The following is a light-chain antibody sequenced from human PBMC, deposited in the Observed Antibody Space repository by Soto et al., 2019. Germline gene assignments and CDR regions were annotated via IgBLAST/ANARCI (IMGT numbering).Light chain of an antibody. CDR3: CSYAGGGTYV. CDR1: SSDVGNYNL. Sequence: QSALTQPASVSGSPRQSITISCTGTSSDVGNYNLVSWYQQHPGKAPKLMMYEGTERPSGVSNRFSGSKSGNTASLTISGLQAEDEADYYCCSYAGGGTYVFGTGTKVTVL. CDR2: EGT. J-gene: IGLJ1*01. V-gene: IGLV2-23*01.